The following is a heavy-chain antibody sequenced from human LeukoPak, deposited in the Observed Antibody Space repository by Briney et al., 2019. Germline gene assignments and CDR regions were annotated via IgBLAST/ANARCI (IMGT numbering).Heavy chain of an antibody. V-gene: IGHV4-34*01. J-gene: IGHJ3*02. CDR3: ARGVLIVGALDAFDI. CDR1: GGSFSGYY. Sequence: SETLSLTCAVYGGSFSGYYWSWIRQPPGKGLEWIGEINHSGSTNYNPSLKSRVTISVDTSKNQFSLKLTSVTAADTAVYYCARGVLIVGALDAFDIWGQGTMVTVSS. CDR2: INHSGST. D-gene: IGHD1-26*01.